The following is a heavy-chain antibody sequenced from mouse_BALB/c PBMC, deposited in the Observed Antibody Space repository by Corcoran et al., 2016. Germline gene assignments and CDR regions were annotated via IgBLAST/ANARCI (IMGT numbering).Heavy chain of an antibody. CDR3: ARAYGSRFAY. CDR2: INPYYGST. D-gene: IGHD1-1*01. J-gene: IGHJ3*01. CDR1: GYSFTDYI. V-gene: IGHV1-18*01. Sequence: EIQLQQTGPELVKPGASVKISCKASGYSFTDYIMLWVKQSHGKSLEWIGNINPYYGSTSYNLKFKGKATLTVDKSSSTAYMELRSLTSEDTAVYYCARAYGSRFAYWGQGTLVTVSA.